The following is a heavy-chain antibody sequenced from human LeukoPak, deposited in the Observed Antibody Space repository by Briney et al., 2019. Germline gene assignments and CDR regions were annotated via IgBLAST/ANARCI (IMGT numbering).Heavy chain of an antibody. CDR1: GDSISRYY. CDR3: ATSRDSSGYRNNWFDP. J-gene: IGHJ5*02. D-gene: IGHD3-22*01. Sequence: SETLSLTCTVSGDSISRYYWSWIRQPPGKGLEWIGYIYYTGSTDYNPSLKSRVTISVDTSNNQFSLKLTSVTAADTAVYYRATSRDSSGYRNNWFDPWGQGTLVTVSS. CDR2: IYYTGST. V-gene: IGHV4-59*03.